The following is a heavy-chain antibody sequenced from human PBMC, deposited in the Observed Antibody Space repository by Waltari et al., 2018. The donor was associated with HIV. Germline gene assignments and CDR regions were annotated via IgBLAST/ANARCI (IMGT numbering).Heavy chain of an antibody. D-gene: IGHD3-22*01. CDR1: GFTFSRYD. CDR3: ARDQTMTRAFDI. CDR2: ISYDGSNK. V-gene: IGHV3-30*01. J-gene: IGHJ3*02. Sequence: QVQLVESGGGVVQPGRSLRLSCAASGFTFSRYDMHWVRQAPGKGLEWVAVISYDGSNKYYADSVKVRFTISRDNSKNTLYLQMNSLRAEDTAVYYCARDQTMTRAFDIWGQGTMVTVSS.